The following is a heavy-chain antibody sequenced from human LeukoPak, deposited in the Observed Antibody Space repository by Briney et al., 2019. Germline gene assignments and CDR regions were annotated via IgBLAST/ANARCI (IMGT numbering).Heavy chain of an antibody. CDR1: GYSISSGYY. V-gene: IGHV4-38-2*02. Sequence: SETLSLTCTVSGYSISSGYYWGWIRQPPGKGLEWIGSIYHSGSTYYNPSLKSRVTISVDTSKNQFSLKLSSVTAADTAVYYCARGSGYFDWLLSYYYYYMDVWGKGTTVTISS. CDR3: ARGSGYFDWLLSYYYYYMDV. D-gene: IGHD3-9*01. J-gene: IGHJ6*03. CDR2: IYHSGST.